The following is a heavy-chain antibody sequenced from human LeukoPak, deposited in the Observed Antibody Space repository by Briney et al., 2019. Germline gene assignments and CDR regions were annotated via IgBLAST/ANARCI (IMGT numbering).Heavy chain of an antibody. CDR3: AKEKLTGYTCGNFDS. Sequence: GGSLRLSCAASGFTFSAYGMHWVRQAPGKGLEWVAVIPYDGSNNYYADSVKGRFTISRDNSKNTLYLQMNSLRAEDTAVYYCAKEKLTGYTCGNFDSWGQGTLVTVSS. V-gene: IGHV3-30*18. CDR2: IPYDGSNN. D-gene: IGHD5-18*01. CDR1: GFTFSAYG. J-gene: IGHJ4*02.